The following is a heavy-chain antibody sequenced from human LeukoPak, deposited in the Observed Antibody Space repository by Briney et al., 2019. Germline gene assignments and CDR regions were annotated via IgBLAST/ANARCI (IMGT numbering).Heavy chain of an antibody. V-gene: IGHV3-21*01. CDR2: ISGNGIYI. CDR3: ARSGVVVAALERGVANWFDP. J-gene: IGHJ5*02. D-gene: IGHD2-15*01. Sequence: KAGGSLRLSCAASGFAFGAHSMNWVRQAPGKGLEWVASISGNGIYIIYSDSVKGRFTISRDNAKNSLFLQMNSLRAEDTAVYYCARSGVVVAALERGVANWFDPWGQGTLVTVSS. CDR1: GFAFGAHS.